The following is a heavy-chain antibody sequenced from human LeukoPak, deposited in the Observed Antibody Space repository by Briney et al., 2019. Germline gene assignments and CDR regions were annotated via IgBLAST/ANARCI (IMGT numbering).Heavy chain of an antibody. CDR3: ARARYYGSGSYDFDY. J-gene: IGHJ4*02. Sequence: ASVKVSCKASGYTFTSYDINWVRQATGQGLEWVGWMNPNSGNTGYAQKFQGRVTMTRNTSISTAYMELSSLRSEDTAVYYCARARYYGSGSYDFDYWGQGTLVTVSS. CDR2: MNPNSGNT. D-gene: IGHD3-10*01. CDR1: GYTFTSYD. V-gene: IGHV1-8*01.